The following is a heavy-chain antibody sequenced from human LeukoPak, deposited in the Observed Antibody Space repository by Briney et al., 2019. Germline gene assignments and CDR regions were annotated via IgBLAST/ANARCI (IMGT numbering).Heavy chain of an antibody. D-gene: IGHD3-10*01. CDR3: ARHVWFGKTDY. J-gene: IGHJ4*02. CDR1: GYRFTSYW. CDR2: IYPGDSDT. V-gene: IGHV5-51*01. Sequence: GEALEISFKGSGYRFTSYWIGLVRPVPGKGLGWMGIIYPGDSDTRYSPSFQGQVTISADKSISTAYLQWSSLKASDPAMYYCARHVWFGKTDYWGQGTLVTVSS.